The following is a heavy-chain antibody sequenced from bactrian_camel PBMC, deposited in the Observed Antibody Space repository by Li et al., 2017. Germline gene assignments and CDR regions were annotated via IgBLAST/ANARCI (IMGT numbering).Heavy chain of an antibody. CDR3: AKGVDSLDY. J-gene: IGHJ4*01. CDR1: GFTFNNAA. V-gene: IGHV3S40*01. CDR2: IGSGGEYT. Sequence: VQLVESGGDLVQPGGSLRLSCVASGFTFNNAAMHWVRQAPGKGLEWVSGIGSGGEYTYYTDSVKGRFTISRDNAKMTVYLQLNSLKSEDMAMYYCAKGVDSLDYWGRGTQVTVS.